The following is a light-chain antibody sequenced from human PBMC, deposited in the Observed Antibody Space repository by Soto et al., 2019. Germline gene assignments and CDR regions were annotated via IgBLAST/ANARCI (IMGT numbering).Light chain of an antibody. CDR1: QSVSNN. Sequence: EVVMTQSPATLSVSPGERATLSCRASQSVSNNLAWYQQKPGQAPRLLIFGASTRATGIPVRFSGSGSGRQFTLTISSLQSEDVATYYCQKYISALWTFGQGTKVEIK. CDR3: QKYISALWT. V-gene: IGKV3-15*01. CDR2: GAS. J-gene: IGKJ1*01.